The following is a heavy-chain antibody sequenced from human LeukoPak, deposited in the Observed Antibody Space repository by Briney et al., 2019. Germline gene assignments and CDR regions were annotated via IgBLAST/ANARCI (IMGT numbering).Heavy chain of an antibody. CDR3: ARRITAMIAGLDS. CDR1: EYTFTSYD. Sequence: GASVKVSCKASEYTFTSYDINWVRQASGQGLEWMGWMNPNSGNTAYAQRFQGRVTMTRNTSISTAYMELSSLRSEDTAVYYCARRITAMIAGLDSWGQGTLVTVSS. V-gene: IGHV1-8*01. D-gene: IGHD5-18*01. CDR2: MNPNSGNT. J-gene: IGHJ4*02.